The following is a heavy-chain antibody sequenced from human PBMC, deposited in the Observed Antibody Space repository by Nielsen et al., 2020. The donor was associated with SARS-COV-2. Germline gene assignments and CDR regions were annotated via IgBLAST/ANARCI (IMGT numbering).Heavy chain of an antibody. CDR2: IKQDGSEK. D-gene: IGHD2-2*01. J-gene: IGHJ4*02. CDR1: GFTFSSYW. Sequence: GKSLKISCAASGFTFSSYWMSWVRQAPGKGLEWVANIKQDGSEKYYVDSVKGRFTISRDNAKNSLYLQMNSLRAEDTAVYYCARDRLKVPAAIGYWGQGTLVTVSS. CDR3: ARDRLKVPAAIGY. V-gene: IGHV3-7*01.